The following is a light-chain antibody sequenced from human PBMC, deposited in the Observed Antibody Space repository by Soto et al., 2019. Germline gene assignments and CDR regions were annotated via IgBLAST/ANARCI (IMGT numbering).Light chain of an antibody. Sequence: QSALTQPASVSGSPGQSITISRTGTSSDVGGFNYVSWYQQHPGKAPKLMIYDVTNRPSGVSYRFSGSKSGNTASLTISGLQAEDEADYYCNSYTSSSTYVFGTGTKVPS. V-gene: IGLV2-14*03. CDR3: NSYTSSSTYV. J-gene: IGLJ1*01. CDR2: DVT. CDR1: SSDVGGFNY.